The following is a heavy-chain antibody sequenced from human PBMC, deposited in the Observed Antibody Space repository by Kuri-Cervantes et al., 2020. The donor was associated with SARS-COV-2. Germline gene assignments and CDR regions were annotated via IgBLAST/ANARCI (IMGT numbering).Heavy chain of an antibody. Sequence: SVKVSCKASGGTFSSYAISWVRQAPGQGLEWMGRIIPILGTANYAQKFQGRVTITADKSTSTAYMELGSLRSEDTAVYYCASDREQLVARAYYYYYYMDVWGKGTTVTVSS. D-gene: IGHD6-13*01. CDR3: ASDREQLVARAYYYYYYMDV. CDR2: IIPILGTA. CDR1: GGTFSSYA. V-gene: IGHV1-69*04. J-gene: IGHJ6*03.